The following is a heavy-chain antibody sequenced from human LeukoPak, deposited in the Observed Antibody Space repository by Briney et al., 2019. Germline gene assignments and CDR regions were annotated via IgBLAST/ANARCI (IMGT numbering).Heavy chain of an antibody. CDR1: GGSISSGDDL. Sequence: PSQTLSLTCVVSGGSISSGDDLWSWVRQPAGEGLEWIGRIYTSGITNYNPSLKSRFTISVDTSKNQFSLKVSSVTAADTAVYYCARGLWFGELNDAFDIWGQGTMVTVSS. V-gene: IGHV4-61*02. J-gene: IGHJ3*02. CDR3: ARGLWFGELNDAFDI. D-gene: IGHD3-10*01. CDR2: IYTSGIT.